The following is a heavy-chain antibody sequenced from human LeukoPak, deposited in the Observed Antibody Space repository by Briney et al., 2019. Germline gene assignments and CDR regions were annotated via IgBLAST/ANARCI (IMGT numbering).Heavy chain of an antibody. Sequence: GASVKVSCKVSGYTLTELSMHWVRQAPGKGLEWIGGFDPEDGETIYAQKFQGRVTMTEDTSTDTAYMERSSLRSEDTAVYYCAATVTTLRGPFDYWGQGTLVTVSS. CDR1: GYTLTELS. V-gene: IGHV1-24*01. CDR3: AATVTTLRGPFDY. J-gene: IGHJ4*02. D-gene: IGHD4-17*01. CDR2: FDPEDGET.